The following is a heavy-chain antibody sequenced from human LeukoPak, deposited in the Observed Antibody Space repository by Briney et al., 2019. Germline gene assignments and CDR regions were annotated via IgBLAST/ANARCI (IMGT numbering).Heavy chain of an antibody. J-gene: IGHJ4*02. Sequence: GGSLRLSCEASGFTFRSYVMSWVQQTPEKGLEWVSAITGDGGGTNHADSVKGRFTIFRDNSKNTLYLQMNSLRAEDTAVYYCAKDVTFMVAACFDYWGQGTLVTVSS. CDR3: AKDVTFMVAACFDY. V-gene: IGHV3-23*01. D-gene: IGHD2-15*01. CDR1: GFTFRSYV. CDR2: ITGDGGGT.